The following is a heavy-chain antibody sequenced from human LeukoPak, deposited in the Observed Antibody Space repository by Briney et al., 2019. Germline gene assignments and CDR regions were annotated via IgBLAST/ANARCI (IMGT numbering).Heavy chain of an antibody. CDR1: GFTFSSYA. CDR3: AKNAYYDILTGYFGKIYFDY. J-gene: IGHJ4*02. V-gene: IGHV3-23*01. Sequence: PGGSLRLSCAASGFTFSSYAMNWVRQAPGKGLEWVSAISGSGGSTYYADSVKGRFTISRDNSKNTLYLQMNSLRAEDTAVYYCAKNAYYDILTGYFGKIYFDYWGQGTLVTVSS. D-gene: IGHD3-9*01. CDR2: ISGSGGST.